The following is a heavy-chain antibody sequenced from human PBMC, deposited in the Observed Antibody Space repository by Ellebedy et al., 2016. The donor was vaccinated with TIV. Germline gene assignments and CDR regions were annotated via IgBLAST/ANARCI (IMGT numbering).Heavy chain of an antibody. CDR2: VYPADSDT. Sequence: GGSLRLXXKTSGYSFVNYWSGWVRQMPGKGLEWMGIVYPADSDTAYNPSFQGQVTISADESISTAYLQWNSLKASDTAMYYCARVPKSFYDASAFDGDFWGQGTQVTVS. J-gene: IGHJ4*02. V-gene: IGHV5-51*01. CDR3: ARVPKSFYDASAFDGDF. D-gene: IGHD3-22*01. CDR1: GYSFVNYW.